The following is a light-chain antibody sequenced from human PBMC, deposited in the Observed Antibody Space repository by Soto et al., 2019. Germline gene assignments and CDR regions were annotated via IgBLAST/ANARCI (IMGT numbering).Light chain of an antibody. Sequence: QSVLTQPPSASGSPGQSVTISCSGTSSDVGGYNYVSWFQQHPGKAPKLIIHEVNQRPSGVPDRFSGSKSGNTASLTVSGLQADDEGTYYCSSYGGYNNVVFGTGTKLTVL. CDR3: SSYGGYNNVV. J-gene: IGLJ1*01. V-gene: IGLV2-8*01. CDR1: SSDVGGYNY. CDR2: EVN.